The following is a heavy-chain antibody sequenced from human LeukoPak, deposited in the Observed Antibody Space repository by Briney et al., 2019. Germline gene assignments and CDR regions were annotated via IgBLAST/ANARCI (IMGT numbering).Heavy chain of an antibody. Sequence: ASVKVSCKGSGGTFSSYTISWVRQPPGQGLEGMGRIIPILGIANYAQKFQGRVTITADKSTSTAYMELSSLRSEDTAVYYCARYVYYDSSGYPNYYFDYWGQGPLVTVSS. CDR3: ARYVYYDSSGYPNYYFDY. V-gene: IGHV1-69*02. CDR1: GGTFSSYT. D-gene: IGHD3-22*01. J-gene: IGHJ4*02. CDR2: IIPILGIA.